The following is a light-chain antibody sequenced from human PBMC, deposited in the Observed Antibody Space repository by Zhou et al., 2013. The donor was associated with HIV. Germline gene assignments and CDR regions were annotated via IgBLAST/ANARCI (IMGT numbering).Light chain of an antibody. CDR1: QSVNHN. CDR3: QQYNNYPWT. J-gene: IGKJ1*01. CDR2: GAS. Sequence: EIVLTQSPATLSVSPGARATLSCRASQSVNHNLAWYQHKPGQAPRLLIFGASTRATAIPARFSGGGSGTEFTLTINSLQPDDSGTYFCQQYNNYPWTFGQGTKVEV. V-gene: IGKV3-15*01.